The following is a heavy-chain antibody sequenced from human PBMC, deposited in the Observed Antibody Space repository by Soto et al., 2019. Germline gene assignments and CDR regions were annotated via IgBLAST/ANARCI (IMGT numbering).Heavy chain of an antibody. CDR1: GFSFSTW. D-gene: IGHD5-12*01. CDR2: INSDGSSI. J-gene: IGHJ4*02. CDR3: TRGASGYGNFDY. V-gene: IGHV3-74*01. Sequence: EVQLVESGRGVVQPGGSLRLSCAASGFSFSTWMHWVRQAPGKGLVWLSRINSDGSSITYADSVKGRFIVSRDNAKNTLYLQINSLTAEDTAVYSCTRGASGYGNFDYWGQGVLLTVSS.